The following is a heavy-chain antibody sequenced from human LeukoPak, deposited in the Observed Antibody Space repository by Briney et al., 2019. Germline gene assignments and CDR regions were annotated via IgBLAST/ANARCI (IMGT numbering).Heavy chain of an antibody. J-gene: IGHJ4*02. CDR2: TRFSGST. CDR3: ARGGRHGGYQDFDY. V-gene: IGHV4-59*01. D-gene: IGHD5-12*01. CDR1: GYSLGKNYY. Sequence: SETLSLTCAVSGYSLGKNYYWCWIRQSPGKGLECIGYTRFSGSTNYNPSLKSRVTMSVDTSKNQFSLKVNSVTAADKAVYFCARGGRHGGYQDFDYWGQGTLVTVSS.